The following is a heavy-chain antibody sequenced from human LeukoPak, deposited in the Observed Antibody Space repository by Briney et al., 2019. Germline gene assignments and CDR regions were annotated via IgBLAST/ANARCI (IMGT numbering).Heavy chain of an antibody. J-gene: IGHJ5*02. Sequence: SQTLSLTCTVSGGSIGSGGYYWSWIRQHPGKGLEWIGYIYYSGSTYYNPSLRSQVNISLDTSKNQFSLKLNSVTAADTAVYYCARVGGYSGYAATWGQGTLVTVSS. V-gene: IGHV4-31*01. CDR1: GGSIGSGGYY. D-gene: IGHD5-12*01. CDR3: ARVGGYSGYAAT. CDR2: IYYSGST.